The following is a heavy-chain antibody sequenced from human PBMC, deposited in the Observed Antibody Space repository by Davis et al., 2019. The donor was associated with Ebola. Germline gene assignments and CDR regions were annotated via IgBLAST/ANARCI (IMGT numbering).Heavy chain of an antibody. V-gene: IGHV3-66*01. CDR3: ARGLSGTYGFDY. CDR2: IYDRST. Sequence: GESLKISCTASGFTVSSNHMSWVRQAPGKGLEWVSVIYDRSTAYADSVRGRFTISRDKSNNSLYLDMNSLRVDDTAVYYCARGLSGTYGFDYWGQGTLVTVSS. D-gene: IGHD1-26*01. J-gene: IGHJ4*02. CDR1: GFTVSSNH.